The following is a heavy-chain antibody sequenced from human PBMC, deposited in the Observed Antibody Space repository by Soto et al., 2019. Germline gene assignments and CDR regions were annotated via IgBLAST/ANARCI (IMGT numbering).Heavy chain of an antibody. J-gene: IGHJ6*02. V-gene: IGHV4-59*01. CDR2: IYYSGST. D-gene: IGHD3-3*01. CDR1: GGSISSYY. CDR3: ARDRDDFWSGSYYYYGMDV. Sequence: KTSETLSLTCTVSGGSISSYYWSWIRQPPGKGLEWIGYIYYSGSTNYNPSLKSRVTISVDTSKNQFSLKLSSVTAADTAVYYCARDRDDFWSGSYYYYGMDVWGQGTTVTVSS.